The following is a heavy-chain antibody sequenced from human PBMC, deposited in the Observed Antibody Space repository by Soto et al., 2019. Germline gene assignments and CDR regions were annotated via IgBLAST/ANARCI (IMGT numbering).Heavy chain of an antibody. CDR1: GYTFTGYY. Sequence: ASVKVSCKASGYTFTGYYMHCVRQAPGQGLEWMGWINPNSGGTNYAQKLQGRVTMTTDTSTSTAYMELRSLRSDDTAVYYCARDLPRYYDILTGYFAFDYWGQGTLVTVSS. V-gene: IGHV1-2*02. D-gene: IGHD3-9*01. CDR2: INPNSGGT. J-gene: IGHJ4*02. CDR3: ARDLPRYYDILTGYFAFDY.